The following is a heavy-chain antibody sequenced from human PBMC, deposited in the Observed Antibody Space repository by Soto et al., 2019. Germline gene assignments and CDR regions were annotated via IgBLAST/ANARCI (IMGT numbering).Heavy chain of an antibody. CDR1: GGSISSSSYY. V-gene: IGHV4-39*07. CDR2: IYYSGST. D-gene: IGHD6-13*01. Sequence: SETLSLTCTVSGGSISSSSYYWGWIRQPLGKGLEWIGSIYYSGSTYYNPSLKSRVTISVDTSKNQFSLKLSSVTAADTAVYYCARVQGYSSSWYYYYYGMDVWGQGTTVTVSS. CDR3: ARVQGYSSSWYYYYYGMDV. J-gene: IGHJ6*02.